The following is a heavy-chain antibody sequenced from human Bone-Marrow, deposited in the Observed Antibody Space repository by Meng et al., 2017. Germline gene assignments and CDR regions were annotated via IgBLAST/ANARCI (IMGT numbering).Heavy chain of an antibody. CDR1: GGSFSGYY. CDR3: ARVDTAMVTFDDAFDI. D-gene: IGHD5-18*01. Sequence: GSLRLSCAVYGGSFSGYYWSWIRQPPGKGLEWIGEINHSGSTNYNPSLKSRVTISVDTSKNQFSLKLSSVTAADTAVYHCARVDTAMVTFDDAFDIWGQGTLVTVSS. J-gene: IGHJ3*02. CDR2: INHSGST. V-gene: IGHV4-34*01.